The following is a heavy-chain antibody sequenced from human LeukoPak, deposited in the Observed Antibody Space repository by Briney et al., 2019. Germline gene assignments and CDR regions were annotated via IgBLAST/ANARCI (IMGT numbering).Heavy chain of an antibody. Sequence: PGGTLRLSCAVSGITVSNHGMNWVRQAPGKGLEWVSGVSTSGDVKWYADSVKGRFIISRDNSKNTLYLQMNSLRAEDTAVYYCAKVLVRGVIIYPFDYWGQGTLVTVSS. V-gene: IGHV3-23*01. D-gene: IGHD3-10*02. CDR3: AKVLVRGVIIYPFDY. CDR2: VSTSGDVK. CDR1: GITVSNHG. J-gene: IGHJ4*02.